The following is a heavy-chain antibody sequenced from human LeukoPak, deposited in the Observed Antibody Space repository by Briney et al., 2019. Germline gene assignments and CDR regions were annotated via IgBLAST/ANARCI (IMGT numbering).Heavy chain of an antibody. J-gene: IGHJ4*02. CDR1: GFTSSNNP. V-gene: IGHV3-64D*09. D-gene: IGHD3-10*01. CDR3: VKKRSAGSGSYFDY. Sequence: VGSLRLSRSPPGFTSSNNPMHSVPQAPGERLEYVSAINTNGDNTYYAESVKGRFTISRNNSKNTLYLQMSSLRAEDTAVYNCVKKRSAGSGSYFDYWGQGTLVTVSS. CDR2: INTNGDNT.